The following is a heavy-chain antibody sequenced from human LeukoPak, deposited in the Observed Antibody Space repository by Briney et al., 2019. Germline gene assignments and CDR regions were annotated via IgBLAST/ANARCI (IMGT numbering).Heavy chain of an antibody. CDR3: AREIPGNYFDY. D-gene: IGHD1-26*01. V-gene: IGHV3-74*01. CDR1: GFTFSNFW. J-gene: IGHJ4*02. Sequence: GGSLRLSCAASGFTFSNFWVHWVRQAPGKGLVWVSRINSDGSSTSYADSVKGRFTISRDNAKNTLYLQMNSLRAEDTAVYYCAREIPGNYFDYWGQGTLVTVSS. CDR2: INSDGSST.